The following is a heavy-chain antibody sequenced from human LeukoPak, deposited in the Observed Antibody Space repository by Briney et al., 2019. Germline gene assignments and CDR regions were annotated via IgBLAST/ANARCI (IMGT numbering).Heavy chain of an antibody. D-gene: IGHD6-13*01. CDR1: GGSISISTYY. J-gene: IGHJ6*03. CDR2: IYYRGRA. Sequence: PSETLSLTCTVSGGSISISTYYWGWIRQPPGKGLEWIGSIYYRGRAYYNPSLKSRVTISVDTSKNQFSLKLSSVTAADTAVYYCAREVSSSWPSVHYYYYMDVWGKGTTVTISS. V-gene: IGHV4-39*07. CDR3: AREVSSSWPSVHYYYYMDV.